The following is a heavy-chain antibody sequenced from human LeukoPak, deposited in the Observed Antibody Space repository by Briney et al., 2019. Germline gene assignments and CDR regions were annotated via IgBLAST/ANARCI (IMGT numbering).Heavy chain of an antibody. J-gene: IGHJ6*02. Sequence: PGRSLRLSCAASGFTLSSYAMHWVRQAPGKGLEWVAVISYDGSNKYYADSVKGRFTISRDNSKNTLYLQMNSLRAEDTAVYYCARDRGDSSGYQYYYYGMDVWGQGTTVTVSS. D-gene: IGHD3-22*01. CDR3: ARDRGDSSGYQYYYYGMDV. CDR1: GFTLSSYA. V-gene: IGHV3-30-3*01. CDR2: ISYDGSNK.